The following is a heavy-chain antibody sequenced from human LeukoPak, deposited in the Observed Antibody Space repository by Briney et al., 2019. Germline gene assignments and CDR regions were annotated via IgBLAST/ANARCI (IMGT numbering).Heavy chain of an antibody. V-gene: IGHV4-4*07. D-gene: IGHD6-25*01. CDR2: MYSSGST. Sequence: SETLSLTCTVSGGSISSYYWSWIRQPAGKRLEWIGRMYSSGSTNYNPSLKSRVTMSVDTSKNQFSLKLSSVTAADTAVYFCARDLWSTAAGIFDFWGQGALVTVSS. J-gene: IGHJ4*02. CDR1: GGSISSYY. CDR3: ARDLWSTAAGIFDF.